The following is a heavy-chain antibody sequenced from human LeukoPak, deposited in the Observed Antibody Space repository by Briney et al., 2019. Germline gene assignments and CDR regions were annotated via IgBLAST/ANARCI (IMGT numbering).Heavy chain of an antibody. D-gene: IGHD2-8*01. Sequence: GRSLRLSCAASGFTFGTYGMHWVRQAPGKGLEWVAIVSYDGVNKYYTEPVKGRFTISRDNSKNTLYLQMNSLRSEDTAVYYCARDLRYAFDYWGQGTLVTVSS. V-gene: IGHV3-30*03. CDR1: GFTFGTYG. CDR3: ARDLRYAFDY. J-gene: IGHJ4*02. CDR2: VSYDGVNK.